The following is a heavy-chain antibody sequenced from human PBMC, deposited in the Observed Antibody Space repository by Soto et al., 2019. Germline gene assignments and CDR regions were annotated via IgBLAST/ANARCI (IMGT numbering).Heavy chain of an antibody. D-gene: IGHD6-13*01. V-gene: IGHV5-51*01. Sequence: GESLKISCKGSGYSFTSYWIGWVRQMPGKGLEWMGIIYPGDSDTRYSPSFQGQVTISANKSISTAYLQWSSLKASDTAMYYCARTAAAGKYYYGVDVWGQGTTVTVSS. CDR3: ARTAAAGKYYYGVDV. CDR2: IYPGDSDT. CDR1: GYSFTSYW. J-gene: IGHJ6*02.